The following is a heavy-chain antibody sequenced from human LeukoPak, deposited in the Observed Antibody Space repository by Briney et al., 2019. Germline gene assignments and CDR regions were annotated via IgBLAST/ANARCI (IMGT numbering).Heavy chain of an antibody. J-gene: IGHJ5*02. CDR2: INPNSGDT. D-gene: IGHD3-3*01. CDR3: AREGSAYAP. CDR1: GYTFTGYY. Sequence: ASVKVSCKASGYTFTGYYMHWVRQAPRQGLEWMGWINPNSGDTNYAQKFQGRVTMTRDTSISIAYMELIRLTSDDTAVYYCAREGSAYAPWGQGTLVTVSS. V-gene: IGHV1-2*02.